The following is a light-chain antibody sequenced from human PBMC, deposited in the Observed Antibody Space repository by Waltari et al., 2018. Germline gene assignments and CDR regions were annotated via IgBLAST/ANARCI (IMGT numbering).Light chain of an antibody. CDR3: QQYNSYSLLT. Sequence: DIQLTQSPSTLSASVGDRFTITCRASKSISKWLAWYQQKPGKAPKLLIYNASTSESGVPSWFSGSGSGTEFTLTISSLQPDDFATYYCQQYNSYSLLTFGGGTKVEIK. J-gene: IGKJ4*01. CDR1: KSISKW. V-gene: IGKV1-5*03. CDR2: NAS.